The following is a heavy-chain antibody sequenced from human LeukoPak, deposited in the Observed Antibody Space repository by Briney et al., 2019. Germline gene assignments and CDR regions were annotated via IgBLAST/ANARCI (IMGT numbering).Heavy chain of an antibody. Sequence: PSETLSLTCTVSGGSISSYYWSWIRQPPGNGREWIGYIYYSGSTNYNPSLKSRVTISVDTSKNQFSLKLSSVTAADTAVYYCARDDYADGAFDYWGQGTLVTVSS. J-gene: IGHJ4*02. V-gene: IGHV4-59*01. CDR1: GGSISSYY. D-gene: IGHD4/OR15-4a*01. CDR2: IYYSGST. CDR3: ARDDYADGAFDY.